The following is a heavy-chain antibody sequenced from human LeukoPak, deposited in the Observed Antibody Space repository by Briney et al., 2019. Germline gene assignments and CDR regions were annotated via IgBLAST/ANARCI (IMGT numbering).Heavy chain of an antibody. Sequence: ASVKVSCKASGYTFTSYDINWVRQATGQGLEWMGWMNPNSGNTGYAQKFQGRVTITADESTSTAYMELSSLRSEDTAVYYCARDNHYYDSSGYPTTRTYNWFDPWGQGTLVTVSS. D-gene: IGHD3-22*01. V-gene: IGHV1-8*01. CDR3: ARDNHYYDSSGYPTTRTYNWFDP. J-gene: IGHJ5*02. CDR1: GYTFTSYD. CDR2: MNPNSGNT.